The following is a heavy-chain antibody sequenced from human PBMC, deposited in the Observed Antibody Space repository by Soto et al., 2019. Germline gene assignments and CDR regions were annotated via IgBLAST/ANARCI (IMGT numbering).Heavy chain of an antibody. V-gene: IGHV3-49*04. J-gene: IGHJ4*02. CDR1: GFDFGYYA. CDR3: SRIVPGAATRCFVYY. CDR2: IRAKPAGGTA. Sequence: PGGSLRLCCATSGFDFGYYALTWVRQAPGRGLEWVAFIRAKPAGGTAEYAASVKGRFTLSRDGSESIAYLQMNSLKMEDTGMYYCSRIVPGAATRCFVYYWGQGTTVTV. D-gene: IGHD6-25*01.